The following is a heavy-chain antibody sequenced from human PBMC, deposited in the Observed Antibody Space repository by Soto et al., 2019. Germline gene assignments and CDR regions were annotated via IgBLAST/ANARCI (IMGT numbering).Heavy chain of an antibody. Sequence: QVQLVESGGGVVQPGRSLRLSCTASGFIFSQYVMHWVRQAPGKGLEWVAIISYDATNQYYADSVRGRFTISRDNSNNTAYLQMNRLSAEDPAVYYCAREGVGPYDFWSGYYVHWGQGTLVTVSS. J-gene: IGHJ4*02. CDR3: AREGVGPYDFWSGYYVH. D-gene: IGHD3-3*01. CDR2: ISYDATNQ. CDR1: GFIFSQYV. V-gene: IGHV3-30-3*01.